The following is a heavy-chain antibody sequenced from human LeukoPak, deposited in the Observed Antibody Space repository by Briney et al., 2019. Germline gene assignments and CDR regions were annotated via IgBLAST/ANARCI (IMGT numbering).Heavy chain of an antibody. J-gene: IGHJ4*02. CDR1: GFTFSSHG. CDR3: ASLQTDPTVVNGF. Sequence: GGSLRLSCAASGFTFSSHGMHWVRQAPGKGLEWVAVIWYDGSNKYYADSVKGRFTISRDNSKNTLYLQMNSLRAEDTAVYYCASLQTDPTVVNGFWGQGTLVTVSS. CDR2: IWYDGSNK. D-gene: IGHD4-11*01. V-gene: IGHV3-33*01.